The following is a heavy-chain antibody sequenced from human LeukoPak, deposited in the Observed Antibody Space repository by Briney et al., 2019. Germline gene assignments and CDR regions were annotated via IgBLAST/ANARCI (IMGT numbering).Heavy chain of an antibody. CDR3: ARESSGYYFYYDY. J-gene: IGHJ4*02. Sequence: ASVKVSCKASGYTFSSYGTSWVRQAPGQGLEWMGWITSYNGNTKYAQQLQGRVTITRDTSASTAYMELSSLRSEDTAVYYCARESSGYYFYYDYWGQGTLITVSS. V-gene: IGHV1-18*01. D-gene: IGHD3-22*01. CDR1: GYTFSSYG. CDR2: ITSYNGNT.